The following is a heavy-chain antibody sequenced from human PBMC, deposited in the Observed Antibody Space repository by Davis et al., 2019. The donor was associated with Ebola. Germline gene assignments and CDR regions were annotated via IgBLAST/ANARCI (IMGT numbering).Heavy chain of an antibody. CDR1: GFTFDDYA. D-gene: IGHD4-17*01. CDR2: ISWNSGSI. Sequence: GGSLRLSCAASGFTFDDYAMHWVRHAPGKGLEWVSGISWNSGSIGYADSVKGRFTISRDNAKNSLYLQMNSLRAEDTALYYCAKGRYTVTTGPDYWGQGTLVTVSS. CDR3: AKGRYTVTTGPDY. V-gene: IGHV3-9*01. J-gene: IGHJ4*02.